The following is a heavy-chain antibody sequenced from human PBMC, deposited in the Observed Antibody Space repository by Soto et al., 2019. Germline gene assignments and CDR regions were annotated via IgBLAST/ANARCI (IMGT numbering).Heavy chain of an antibody. CDR1: GYTLTELA. CDR3: ATGEQQLVSYFDY. V-gene: IGHV1-24*01. Sequence: ASVKVSCKVSGYTLTELAMHWVRQAPGKGLEWMGGFDPEDGETIYAQKFQGRVTMTEDTSTDTAYMELSSLRSEDTAVYYCATGEQQLVSYFDYWGQGTLVTVSS. J-gene: IGHJ4*02. CDR2: FDPEDGET. D-gene: IGHD6-13*01.